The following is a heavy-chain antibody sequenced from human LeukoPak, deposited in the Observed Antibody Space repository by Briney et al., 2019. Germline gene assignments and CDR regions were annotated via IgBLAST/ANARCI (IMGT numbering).Heavy chain of an antibody. J-gene: IGHJ6*02. V-gene: IGHV3-30*18. D-gene: IGHD6-13*01. CDR3: AKRISSWYIDGMDV. CDR2: ISYDGSNK. CDR1: GFTFNNYG. Sequence: GKSLRLSCAASGFTFNNYGMHWVRQAPGKGLEWVAVISYDGSNKYYADSVKGRFTISRDNSKNTLYLQMNSLRAEDTAVYYCAKRISSWYIDGMDVWGQGTTVTVSS.